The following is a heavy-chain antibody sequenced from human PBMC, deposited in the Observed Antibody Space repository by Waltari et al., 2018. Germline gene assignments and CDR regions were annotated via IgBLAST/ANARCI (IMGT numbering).Heavy chain of an antibody. D-gene: IGHD7-27*01. CDR1: GGSISSGSYY. Sequence: QVQLQESGPGLVKPSQTLSLTCTVSGGSISSGSYYWRWIRQPAGKGLEWIGRIYTSGSTNYNPSLKSRVTISGDTSKNQFALNLSAVTAADTAGYYCARVSLYWTGDVWGQGTLVTVSS. V-gene: IGHV4-61*02. CDR2: IYTSGST. J-gene: IGHJ4*02. CDR3: ARVSLYWTGDV.